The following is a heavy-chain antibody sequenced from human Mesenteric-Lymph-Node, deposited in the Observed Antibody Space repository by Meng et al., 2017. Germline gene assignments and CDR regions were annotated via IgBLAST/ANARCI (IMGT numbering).Heavy chain of an antibody. CDR2: ISAYNGNT. Sequence: QVERVQSGSELKKPGASVKVSCKASGYIFTSYAMNWVRQAPGQGLEWMGWISAYNGNTNYAQKLQGRVTMTTDTSTSTAYMELRSLRSDDTAVYYCARGPTSTRVVVNYWGQGTLVTVSS. CDR1: GYIFTSYA. CDR3: ARGPTSTRVVVNY. V-gene: IGHV1-18*01. J-gene: IGHJ4*02. D-gene: IGHD1-1*01.